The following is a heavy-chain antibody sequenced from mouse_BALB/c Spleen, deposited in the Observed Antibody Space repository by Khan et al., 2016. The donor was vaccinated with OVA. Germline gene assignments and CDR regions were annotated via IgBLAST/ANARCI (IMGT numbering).Heavy chain of an antibody. V-gene: IGHV1S81*02. CDR1: GYTFTSYY. D-gene: IGHD1-1*02. CDR3: TRSGWAAFAY. Sequence: QVQLQQPGAELVKPGASVKLSCKASGYTFTSYYIYWVKQRPGQGLEWIGGINHSNGGTYFNEKFESKATLTVDKSSSTAFMKVRSMTSEGSAVYCWTRSGWAAFAYWGQGTLVTVSA. CDR2: INHSNGGT. J-gene: IGHJ3*01.